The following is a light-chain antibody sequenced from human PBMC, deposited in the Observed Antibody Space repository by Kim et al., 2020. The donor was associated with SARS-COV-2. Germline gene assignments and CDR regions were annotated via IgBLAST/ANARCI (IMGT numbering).Light chain of an antibody. CDR2: DAS. CDR3: QQYDNVPIT. J-gene: IGKJ5*01. CDR1: QDIKNY. V-gene: IGKV1-33*01. Sequence: DIQMTQSPSSLPASVGDRVTITCQASQDIKNYLNWYQQKPGEAPKALIYDASNLETGVPSRFSGGGSGTDFSFTISSLQPEDFATYYCQQYDNVPITFGQGTRLEIK.